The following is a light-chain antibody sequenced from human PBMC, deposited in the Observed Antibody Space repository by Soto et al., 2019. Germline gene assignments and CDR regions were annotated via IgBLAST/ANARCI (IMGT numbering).Light chain of an antibody. V-gene: IGKV3-15*01. CDR3: HQYYDSPLT. J-gene: IGKJ5*01. CDR1: ESVSSK. CDR2: DAS. Sequence: EIVMTQSPATLSVSPGETATLSCRASESVSSKLVWYQKKPGQAPRLLIHDASTRATGIPARFSGSGSGTEFILTISSVESEDVAVYYCHQYYDSPLTFGQGTRLEI.